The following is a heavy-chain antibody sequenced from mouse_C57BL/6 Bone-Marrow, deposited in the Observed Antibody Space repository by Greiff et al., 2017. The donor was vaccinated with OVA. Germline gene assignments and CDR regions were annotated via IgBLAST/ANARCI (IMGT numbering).Heavy chain of an antibody. CDR1: GYTFTSYW. Sequence: QVQLQQPGAELVRPGSSVKLSCKASGYTFTSYWMHWVKQRPIQGLEWIGNIDPSDSETHYNQKFKDKATLTVDKSSSTDYMQLSSLTSEDSAVYYGARALYGTPFAYWGQGTLVTVSA. CDR2: IDPSDSET. CDR3: ARALYGTPFAY. J-gene: IGHJ3*01. V-gene: IGHV1-52*01. D-gene: IGHD2-1*01.